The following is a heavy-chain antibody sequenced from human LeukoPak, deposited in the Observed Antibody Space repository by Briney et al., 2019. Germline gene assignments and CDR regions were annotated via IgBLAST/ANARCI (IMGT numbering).Heavy chain of an antibody. CDR2: MNTNTGNP. D-gene: IGHD3-22*01. CDR3: AVLSYDSSGYYYPFDY. Sequence: ASVKVSCKASGYTFTNYAMNWVRQAPGQGLEWMGWMNTNTGNPTYAQGFTGRFVFSLDTSVSTAYLQISSLQTEDTAVYYCAVLSYDSSGYYYPFDYWGQGTLVTVSS. V-gene: IGHV7-4-1*02. J-gene: IGHJ4*02. CDR1: GYTFTNYA.